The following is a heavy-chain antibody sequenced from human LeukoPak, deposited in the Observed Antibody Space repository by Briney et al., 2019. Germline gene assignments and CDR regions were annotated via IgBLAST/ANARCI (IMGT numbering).Heavy chain of an antibody. D-gene: IGHD3-22*01. V-gene: IGHV4-39*07. J-gene: IGHJ4*02. Sequence: PSETLSLTCTVSGGSISSSSYYWGWIRQPPGKGLEWIGSIYYSGSTYYNPSLKSRVTISVDTSKNQFSLKLSSVTAADTAVYYCASGGLLLRDPQWYWGQGTLVTVSS. CDR2: IYYSGST. CDR1: GGSISSSSYY. CDR3: ASGGLLLRDPQWY.